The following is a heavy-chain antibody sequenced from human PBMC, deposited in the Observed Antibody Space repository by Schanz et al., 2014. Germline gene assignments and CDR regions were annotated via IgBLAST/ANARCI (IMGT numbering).Heavy chain of an antibody. Sequence: EVQVVESGGGLVRPGGSLRLSCSGFTVSAYSANWVRQAPGKGLEWVSSISSSGGHIYYADSVKGRFTISKHNSRHTLYLQMDSLTTDDTAVYYCARTDQQMQRPDYWGQGTLVIVSS. V-gene: IGHV3-21*02. CDR1: GFTVSAYS. CDR3: ARTDQQMQRPDY. D-gene: IGHD2-2*01. J-gene: IGHJ4*02. CDR2: ISSSGGHI.